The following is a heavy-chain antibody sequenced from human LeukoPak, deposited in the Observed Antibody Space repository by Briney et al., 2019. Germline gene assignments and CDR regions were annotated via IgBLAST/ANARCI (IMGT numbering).Heavy chain of an antibody. V-gene: IGHV4-38-2*02. CDR1: GYSISSGYF. D-gene: IGHD6-19*01. Sequence: SETLSLTCTVSGYSISSGYFWGWVRQPPGKGLEWIGNIYHSGSTYYNPSLKSRVTISIDTSKNQFSLKLSSVTAADTAVYYCARTLYSSGWCPFDYWGQGALVTVSS. CDR3: ARTLYSSGWCPFDY. J-gene: IGHJ4*02. CDR2: IYHSGST.